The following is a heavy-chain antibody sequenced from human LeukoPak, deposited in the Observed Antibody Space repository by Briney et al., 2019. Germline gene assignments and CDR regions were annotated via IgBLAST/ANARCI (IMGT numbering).Heavy chain of an antibody. CDR2: IKQDGSEK. CDR3: ARDLSSRDYYDSSGYGG. CDR1: GFTFSSYW. Sequence: GGSLRLSCAASGFTFSSYWMSWVRQAPGKGLEWVANIKQDGSEKYYVDSVKGRFTISRDNAKNSLYLQMNSLRAEDTAVYYCARDLSSRDYYDSSGYGGWGQGTLVTVSS. D-gene: IGHD3-22*01. J-gene: IGHJ4*02. V-gene: IGHV3-7*01.